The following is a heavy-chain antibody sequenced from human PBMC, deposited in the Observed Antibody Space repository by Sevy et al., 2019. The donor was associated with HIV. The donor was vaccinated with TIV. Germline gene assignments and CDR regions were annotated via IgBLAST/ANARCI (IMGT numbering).Heavy chain of an antibody. CDR3: ARDQVVRDYYYGMDV. V-gene: IGHV3-33*01. Sequence: GGSLRLSCAASGFTFSSYGMHWVRQAPGKGLEWVAVIWYDGSNKYYADSVKGRFTISRDNSKNTLYLKMNSLRAEDTAVYYCARDQVVRDYYYGMDVWGQGTTVTVSS. CDR2: IWYDGSNK. CDR1: GFTFSSYG. J-gene: IGHJ6*02.